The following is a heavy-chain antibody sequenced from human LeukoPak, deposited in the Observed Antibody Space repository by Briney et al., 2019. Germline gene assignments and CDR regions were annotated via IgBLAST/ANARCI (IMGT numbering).Heavy chain of an antibody. CDR1: GFTFSTYA. CDR2: ISGSGDKT. CDR3: AKTLGGIVGYLEY. V-gene: IGHV3-23*01. Sequence: GGSLTLSCAASGFTFSTYAMTWVRQAPGKVLQWVSSISGSGDKTYYAASVKGRFTISRDNSKNTVYLNMNGLRAEDTATYYCAKTLGGIVGYLEYWGQGTLVTVSS. D-gene: IGHD1-26*01. J-gene: IGHJ4*02.